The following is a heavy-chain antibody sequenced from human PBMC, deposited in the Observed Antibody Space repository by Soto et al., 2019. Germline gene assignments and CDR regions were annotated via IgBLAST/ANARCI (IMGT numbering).Heavy chain of an antibody. J-gene: IGHJ6*02. CDR3: ARYCSGGTCNDGNMDV. V-gene: IGHV3-48*03. CDR2: ISSSGGTT. CDR1: GITFSNYE. Sequence: WGSLRLSCAASGITFSNYEMNWVRQAPGKGLEWVSYISSSGGTTYYAGSVKGRFTISRDNAKSSLYLQMNSLRAEDTAVYYCARYCSGGTCNDGNMDVWGQGTTVTVSS. D-gene: IGHD2-15*01.